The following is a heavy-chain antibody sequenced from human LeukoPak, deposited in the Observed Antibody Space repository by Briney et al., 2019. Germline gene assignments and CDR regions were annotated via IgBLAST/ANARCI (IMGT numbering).Heavy chain of an antibody. CDR1: GYTFTSYD. CDR2: MNPNSGNT. J-gene: IGHJ5*02. Sequence: ASVKVSCKASGYTFTSYDINWVRQATGQGLEWMGWMNPNSGNTGYAQKFQGRVTMTRNTSISTAYMELSSLRSEDTAVYYCAITLLGGSSWTNWFDPWGQGTLVTVSS. D-gene: IGHD6-13*01. CDR3: AITLLGGSSWTNWFDP. V-gene: IGHV1-8*01.